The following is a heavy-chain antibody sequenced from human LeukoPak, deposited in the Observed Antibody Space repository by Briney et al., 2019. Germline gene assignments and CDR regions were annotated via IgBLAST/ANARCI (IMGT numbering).Heavy chain of an antibody. Sequence: GGSLRLSCAASGFTFSTYWMHWVRQAPGKGLVWVSRISSDGSDTTYADSVKGRFTISRDNAKNTLYLQMNSLRAEDTAVYYCARGHIAAADYYYYGMDVWVQGTTVTVSS. CDR1: GFTFSTYW. CDR2: ISSDGSDT. CDR3: ARGHIAAADYYYYGMDV. D-gene: IGHD6-13*01. J-gene: IGHJ6*02. V-gene: IGHV3-74*03.